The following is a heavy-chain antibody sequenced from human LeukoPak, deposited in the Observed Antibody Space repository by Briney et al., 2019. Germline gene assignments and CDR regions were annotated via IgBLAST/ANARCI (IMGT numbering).Heavy chain of an antibody. CDR3: ARSGYCSSTSCYMRGYYFDY. Sequence: SETLSLTCAVYGGSFSGYYWRWIRQPPGKGLEWIGEINHSGSTNYNPSLKSRVTISVDTSKNQFSLKLSSVTAADTAVYYCARSGYCSSTSCYMRGYYFDYWGQGTLVTVSS. CDR2: INHSGST. V-gene: IGHV4-34*01. CDR1: GGSFSGYY. J-gene: IGHJ4*02. D-gene: IGHD2-2*02.